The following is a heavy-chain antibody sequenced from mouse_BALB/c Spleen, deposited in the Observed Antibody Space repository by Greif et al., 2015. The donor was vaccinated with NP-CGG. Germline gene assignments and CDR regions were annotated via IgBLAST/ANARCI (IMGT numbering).Heavy chain of an antibody. CDR3: NGNWFAY. V-gene: IGHV14-4*02. Sequence: EVKLVESGAELVRSGASVKLSCTASGFNVKDYYMHWVKQRPEQGLEWIGWIDPENGDTEYAPKFQGKATMTADTSSNTAYLQLSSLTSEDTAVYYCNGNWFAYWGQGTLVTVSA. J-gene: IGHJ3*01. CDR2: IDPENGDT. CDR1: GFNVKDYY.